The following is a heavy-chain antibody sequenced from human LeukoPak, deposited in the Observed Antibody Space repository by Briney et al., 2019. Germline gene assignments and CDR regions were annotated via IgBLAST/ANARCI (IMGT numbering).Heavy chain of an antibody. V-gene: IGHV1-8*01. CDR1: GYTFTSYD. J-gene: IGHJ5*02. CDR2: MNPNSGNT. D-gene: IGHD5-24*01. Sequence: GASVKVSCKAPGYTFTSYDINWVRQATGQGLEWMGWMNPNSGNTGYAQKFQGRVTMTRNTSISTAYMELSSLGSEDTAVYYCARDPLQEMRWFDPWGQGTLVTVSS. CDR3: ARDPLQEMRWFDP.